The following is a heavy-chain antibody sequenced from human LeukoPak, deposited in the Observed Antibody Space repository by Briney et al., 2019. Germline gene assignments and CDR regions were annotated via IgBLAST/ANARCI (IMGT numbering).Heavy chain of an antibody. CDR1: GFTFSSYS. V-gene: IGHV3-21*01. CDR3: ARETYDYIWGSYRY. CDR2: ISSSSSYI. D-gene: IGHD3-16*02. J-gene: IGHJ4*02. Sequence: GGSLRLSCAASGFTFSSYSMNWVRQAPGKGLEWVSSISSSSSYIHYADSVKGRFTISRDNAKSSLYLQMNSLRAEDTAVYYCARETYDYIWGSYRYWGQGALVTVSS.